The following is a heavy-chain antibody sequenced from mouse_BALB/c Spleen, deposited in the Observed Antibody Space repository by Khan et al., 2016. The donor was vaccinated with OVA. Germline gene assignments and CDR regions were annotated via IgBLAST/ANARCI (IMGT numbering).Heavy chain of an antibody. Sequence: QVQLQQSGAELVKPGASVKMSCKASGYTFTSYWMHWVKQRFGQGLEWIGYINPTTDYTEYNQIFKDKATLTADKSSSTAYMQLSSLTSEDSAVYYCVDRVSSSDLFTYWGQGTLVTVSA. J-gene: IGHJ3*01. V-gene: IGHV1-7*01. CDR3: VDRVSSSDLFTY. D-gene: IGHD1-1*01. CDR1: GYTFTSYW. CDR2: INPTTDYT.